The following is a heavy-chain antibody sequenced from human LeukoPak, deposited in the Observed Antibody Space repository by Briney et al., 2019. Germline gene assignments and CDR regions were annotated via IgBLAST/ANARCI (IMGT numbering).Heavy chain of an antibody. V-gene: IGHV1-18*01. Sequence: ASVKVSCKASGYTFTSYGISWVRQAPGQGLEWMGWISAYNGNTNYAQKLQGRVTMTTDTSTSTAYMELRSLRSDDTAVYYCARVPYGDYYYYYGMDVWGQGTTVTASS. CDR1: GYTFTSYG. D-gene: IGHD4-17*01. CDR2: ISAYNGNT. CDR3: ARVPYGDYYYYYGMDV. J-gene: IGHJ6*02.